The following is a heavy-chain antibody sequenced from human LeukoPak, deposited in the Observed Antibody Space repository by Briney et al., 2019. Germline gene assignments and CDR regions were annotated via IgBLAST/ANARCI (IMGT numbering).Heavy chain of an antibody. CDR3: ARDARYYYDSSGYYNFDY. D-gene: IGHD3-22*01. CDR1: GGTFSSYA. V-gene: IGHV1-69*05. Sequence: SVKVSCKASGGTFSSYAVSWVRQAPGQGLEWMGGIIPIFGTANYAQKFQGRVTITTDESTSTAYMELSSLRSEDTAVYYCARDARYYYDSSGYYNFDYWGQGTLVTVSS. CDR2: IIPIFGTA. J-gene: IGHJ4*02.